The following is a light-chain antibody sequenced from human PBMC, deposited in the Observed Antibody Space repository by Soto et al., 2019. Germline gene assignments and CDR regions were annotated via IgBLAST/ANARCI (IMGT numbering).Light chain of an antibody. J-gene: IGKJ1*01. V-gene: IGKV3-20*01. Sequence: EIVLTQSPGTLSLSPGEGATLSCRASQSVSSSYFAWYQQKPGQAPRLLMYGASSRATGIPDRFSGSGSGTDFTLNISRLEHEDVAVYYCQQFGSSPVTFGQGTKVEIK. CDR1: QSVSSSY. CDR2: GAS. CDR3: QQFGSSPVT.